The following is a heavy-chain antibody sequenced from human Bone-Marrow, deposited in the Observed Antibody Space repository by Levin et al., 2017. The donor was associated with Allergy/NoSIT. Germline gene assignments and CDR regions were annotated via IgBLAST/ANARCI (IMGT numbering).Heavy chain of an antibody. Sequence: GGSLRLSCAASGFNFSTYTMNWVRQAPGKGLEWVSSISISGSYIYYAESVKGRFTISRDNANNSLYLQMNSLGAEDTAVYYCARDFDGYNVGGIYYYFGMDVWGQGTTVTVSS. CDR3: ARDFDGYNVGGIYYYFGMDV. J-gene: IGHJ6*02. V-gene: IGHV3-21*01. CDR2: ISISGSYI. D-gene: IGHD5-24*01. CDR1: GFNFSTYT.